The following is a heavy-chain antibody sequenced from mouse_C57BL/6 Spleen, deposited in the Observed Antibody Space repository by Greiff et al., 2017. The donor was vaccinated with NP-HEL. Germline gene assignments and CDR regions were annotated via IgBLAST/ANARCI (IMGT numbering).Heavy chain of an antibody. J-gene: IGHJ3*01. CDR3: TRDDYDGPAWFAY. V-gene: IGHV1-5*01. D-gene: IGHD2-4*01. CDR2: IYPGNSDT. Sequence: VQLQQSGTVLARPGASVKMSCKTSGYTFTSYWMHWVKQRPGQGLEWIGAIYPGNSDTSYNQKFKGKAKLTAVTSASTAYMELSSLTNEDSAVYYCTRDDYDGPAWFAYWGQGTLVTVSA. CDR1: GYTFTSYW.